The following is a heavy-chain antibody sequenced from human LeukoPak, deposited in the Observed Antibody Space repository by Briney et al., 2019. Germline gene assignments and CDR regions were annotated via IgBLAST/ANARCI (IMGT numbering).Heavy chain of an antibody. D-gene: IGHD6-19*01. CDR3: ARDVWPYSSGWYDAFDI. Sequence: GGSLRLSCAASGFTFSSYGMHWARQAPGKGREWVAVIWYDGSNKYYADSVKGRFTISRDNSKNTLYLQMNSLRAEDTAVYYCARDVWPYSSGWYDAFDIWGQGTMVTVSS. J-gene: IGHJ3*02. CDR2: IWYDGSNK. V-gene: IGHV3-33*01. CDR1: GFTFSSYG.